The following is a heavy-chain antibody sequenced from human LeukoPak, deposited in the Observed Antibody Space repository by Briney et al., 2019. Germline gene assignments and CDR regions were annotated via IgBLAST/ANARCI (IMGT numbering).Heavy chain of an antibody. CDR2: ICYSGTT. CDR1: SASINSADYY. Sequence: PSQTLSLTCTVSSASINSADYYWSWFRQYPGKGLEWIGYICYSGTTYYNPSLKSRVTISVDRSKNQFSLKLSSVTAADTAVYYCARAGNYYGDYSENWFDPWGQGTLVTVSS. CDR3: ARAGNYYGDYSENWFDP. J-gene: IGHJ5*02. V-gene: IGHV4-30-4*08. D-gene: IGHD4-17*01.